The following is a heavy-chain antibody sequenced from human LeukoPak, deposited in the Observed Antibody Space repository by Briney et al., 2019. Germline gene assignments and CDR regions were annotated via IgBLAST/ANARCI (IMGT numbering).Heavy chain of an antibody. CDR3: ARDGHIAVAGTSPEYYFDY. D-gene: IGHD6-19*01. CDR1: GYTLTSYG. J-gene: IGHJ4*02. V-gene: IGHV1-18*01. Sequence: ATVKVSCKASGYTLTSYGISWVRQAPGQGLEWMGWISAYNGNTNYAQKLQGRVTMTTDTSTRTPYMELRSLRSDDTAVYYCARDGHIAVAGTSPEYYFDYWGQGTLVTVSS. CDR2: ISAYNGNT.